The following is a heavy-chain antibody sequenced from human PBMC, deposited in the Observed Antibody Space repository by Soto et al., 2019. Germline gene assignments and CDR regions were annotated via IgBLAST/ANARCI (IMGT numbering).Heavy chain of an antibody. CDR1: GYTFTNYG. D-gene: IGHD6-13*01. Sequence: VQLVQSGVEVKKPGASVKVSCKASGYTFTNYGISWVRQAPGQGLEWMGWINTYNANTNYAQKVQGRATLTTETSTSTAYMELRSLRPDDTAVYYCARDLLYSTRSTVRFDIWGQGTMLTVSS. V-gene: IGHV1-18*01. CDR2: INTYNANT. J-gene: IGHJ3*02. CDR3: ARDLLYSTRSTVRFDI.